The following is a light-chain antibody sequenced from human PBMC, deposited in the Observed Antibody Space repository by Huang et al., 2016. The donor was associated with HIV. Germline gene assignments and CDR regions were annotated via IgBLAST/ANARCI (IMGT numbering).Light chain of an antibody. Sequence: DIVMTQSPDSLAVSLGERATITCVSSQSVLSPANNRNHLAWYQQKPRQPPKLLIYLASTRESGVPDRFRCSGSATDFTLTIDNLQAEDVALYFCQQYYSIPGFGQGTYVEV. CDR2: LAS. CDR1: QSVLSPANNRNH. CDR3: QQYYSIPG. J-gene: IGKJ1*01. V-gene: IGKV4-1*01.